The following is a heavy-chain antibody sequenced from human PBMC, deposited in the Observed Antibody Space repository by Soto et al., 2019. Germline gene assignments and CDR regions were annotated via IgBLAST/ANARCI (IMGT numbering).Heavy chain of an antibody. Sequence: GASVKVSCKASGYSFTGYHMHWVRQAPGQGLEWMGWINPNSGDTNYAQKFQGWVTMTRDTSISTAYMELSRLRSDDTAVYYCARDRRTYHPLTTAGYYGMDVWGQGTTVTVSS. CDR2: INPNSGDT. CDR1: GYSFTGYH. CDR3: ARDRRTYHPLTTAGYYGMDV. J-gene: IGHJ6*02. D-gene: IGHD4-17*01. V-gene: IGHV1-2*04.